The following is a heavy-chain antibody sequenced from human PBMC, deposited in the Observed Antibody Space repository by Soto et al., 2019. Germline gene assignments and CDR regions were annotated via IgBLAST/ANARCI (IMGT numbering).Heavy chain of an antibody. CDR1: GYTFTSYG. CDR3: ATGATGDY. V-gene: IGHV1-18*01. D-gene: IGHD1-26*01. J-gene: IGHJ4*02. CDR2: ISAFNGDT. Sequence: QVQLVQSGAEVKKPGASVKVSCKASGYTFTSYGISWVRQAPGQGLEWMGWISAFNGDTNYAQRLQDRVTMTTDTATSTAYMELRGLRSDDTAVFYCATGATGDYWGQGTLVTVSS.